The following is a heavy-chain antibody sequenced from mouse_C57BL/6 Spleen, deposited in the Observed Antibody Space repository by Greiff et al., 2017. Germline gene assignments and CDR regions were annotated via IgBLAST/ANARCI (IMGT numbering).Heavy chain of an antibody. J-gene: IGHJ3*01. D-gene: IGHD2-4*01. CDR2: IDPSDSET. Sequence: QVQLKQPGAELVRPGSSVKLSCKASGYTFTSYWMHWVKQRPIQGLEWIGNIDPSDSETHYNQKFQDKATLTVNKSSSTAYMQLSSLTSEDSAVYYCARGGCDYVGFGYWGHTTLVTVAA. CDR3: ARGGCDYVGFGY. V-gene: IGHV1-52*01. CDR1: GYTFTSYW.